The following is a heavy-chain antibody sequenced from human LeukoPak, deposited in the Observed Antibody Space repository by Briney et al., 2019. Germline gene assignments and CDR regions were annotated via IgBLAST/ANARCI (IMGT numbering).Heavy chain of an antibody. CDR1: GYSFTCYY. J-gene: IGHJ3*02. Sequence: ASVKVSCKASGYSFTCYYMHWVRQAPGQGLEWMGRINPNSGGTNYAQKFQGRVTITRDTSISTAYMELSRPRSDDTDVYYCARGLRTIFGVGLTNFDAFDIWGQGTMVTVSS. CDR3: ARGLRTIFGVGLTNFDAFDI. V-gene: IGHV1-2*05. CDR2: INPNSGGT. D-gene: IGHD3-3*01.